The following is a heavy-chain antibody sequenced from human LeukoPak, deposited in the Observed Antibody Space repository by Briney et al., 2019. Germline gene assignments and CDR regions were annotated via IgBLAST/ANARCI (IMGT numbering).Heavy chain of an antibody. V-gene: IGHV3-48*03. Sequence: GGTLRLSCAASGFTFSSYEMNWVRQAPGKGLEWVSYISTSGSTIYYADSGKGRFTISRDNAKNSLYLQMNSLRAEDTAVYYCARDRDNSGWYEPFDYWGQGALVTVSS. CDR2: ISTSGSTI. CDR3: ARDRDNSGWYEPFDY. J-gene: IGHJ4*02. CDR1: GFTFSSYE. D-gene: IGHD6-19*01.